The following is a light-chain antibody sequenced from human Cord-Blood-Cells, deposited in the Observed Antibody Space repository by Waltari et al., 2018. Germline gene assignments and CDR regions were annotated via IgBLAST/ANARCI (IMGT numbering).Light chain of an antibody. CDR3: QQRSNWLT. CDR1: QSVSSY. CDR2: DAS. Sequence: VLTQSPATLSLSPGERATLSCRASQSVSSYLAWYQRKPGQAPRLLIYDASNRATGIPARFRGSGSETDFTLTIRSVGPEDFAVYYCQQRSNWLTFGGGTKVEIK. J-gene: IGKJ4*01. V-gene: IGKV3-11*01.